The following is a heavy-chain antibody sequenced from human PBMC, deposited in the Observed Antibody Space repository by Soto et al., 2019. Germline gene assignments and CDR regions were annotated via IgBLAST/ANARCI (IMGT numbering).Heavy chain of an antibody. CDR1: GGSISSSSYY. D-gene: IGHD6-25*01. J-gene: IGHJ4*02. CDR3: ARRRDGTRPPRFDY. V-gene: IGHV4-39*01. Sequence: SETLSLTCTVSGGSISSSSYYWGWIRQPPGKGLEWIGSIYYSGSTYYNPSLKSRVTISVDTSKNQFSLKLSSVTAADTAVYYCARRRDGTRPPRFDYWGQGTLVTVST. CDR2: IYYSGST.